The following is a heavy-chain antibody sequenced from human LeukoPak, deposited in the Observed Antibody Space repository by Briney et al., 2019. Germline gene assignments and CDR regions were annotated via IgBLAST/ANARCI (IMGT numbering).Heavy chain of an antibody. D-gene: IGHD1-26*01. V-gene: IGHV5-51*04. CDR2: IYPGDSDT. CDR3: ARGPLIVGATIDY. CDR1: GYSFTSYW. J-gene: IGHJ4*02. Sequence: GESLKISCKGSGYSFTSYWIGWVRQMPGKGLEWMGIIYPGDSDTRYSLSFQGQVTISADKPISTAYLQWSSLKASDTAMYYCARGPLIVGATIDYWGQGTLVTVSS.